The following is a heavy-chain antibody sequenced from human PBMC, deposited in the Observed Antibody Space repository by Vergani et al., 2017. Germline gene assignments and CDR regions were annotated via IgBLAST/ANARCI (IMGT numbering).Heavy chain of an antibody. CDR3: VRDPWESGGPYSGC. Sequence: QVQLQESGPGLVKPPGTLSLTCAVSGGSISSSNWWSWVRQPPGKGLEWIGSISHSGYTFYSPSLKSRVSMSVDTSKNQFSLRVNSVTAADTAVYYCVRDPWESGGPYSGCWGRGTLVSVSS. D-gene: IGHD2-15*01. J-gene: IGHJ4*02. V-gene: IGHV4-4*03. CDR2: ISHSGYT. CDR1: GGSISSSNW.